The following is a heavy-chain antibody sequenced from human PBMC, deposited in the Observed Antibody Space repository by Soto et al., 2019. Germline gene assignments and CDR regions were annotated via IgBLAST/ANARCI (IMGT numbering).Heavy chain of an antibody. J-gene: IGHJ5*02. CDR1: GYTFVSYG. V-gene: IGHV1-18*04. CDR2: ISPYNGNT. CDR3: ARDQNFFDSSCYYDH. D-gene: IGHD3-22*01. Sequence: QIQLVQSAAEVKKPGASVKVSCKTSGYTFVSYGISWVRQAPGQGLEWMGWISPYNGNTNFAQRFRGRVTLTTDTSTDIVYMDLGSLKSDDTAVYYCARDQNFFDSSCYYDHWCQGTLITVSS.